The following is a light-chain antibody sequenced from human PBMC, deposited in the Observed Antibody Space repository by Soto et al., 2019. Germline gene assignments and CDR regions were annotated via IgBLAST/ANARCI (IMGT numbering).Light chain of an antibody. J-gene: IGKJ1*01. Sequence: EIVLTQSPGSLSLSPGERATLSCRASQSITTGYLAWYQQKPGQAPRPLIYGASSRASGVPGRFSGSGSGTDFPLTISRLEPEDFAVYYCQHYGTSPTWTFGQGTKVEVK. V-gene: IGKV3-20*01. CDR2: GAS. CDR3: QHYGTSPTWT. CDR1: QSITTGY.